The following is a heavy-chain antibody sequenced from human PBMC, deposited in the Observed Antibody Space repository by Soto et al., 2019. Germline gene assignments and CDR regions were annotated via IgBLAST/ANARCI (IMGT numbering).Heavy chain of an antibody. V-gene: IGHV4-61*01. J-gene: IGHJ4*02. CDR3: ARVEDYGDYLDY. Sequence: QVQLQESGPGLVKPSETLSLTCTVSGGSVRSGSYYWSWIRQPPGKGLEWIGYIYYSGTTNYNPSLKSRVTISVDSSKNQFSLKLSSVTAADTAVYYCARVEDYGDYLDYWGQGTLVTVSS. CDR1: GGSVRSGSYY. CDR2: IYYSGTT. D-gene: IGHD4-17*01.